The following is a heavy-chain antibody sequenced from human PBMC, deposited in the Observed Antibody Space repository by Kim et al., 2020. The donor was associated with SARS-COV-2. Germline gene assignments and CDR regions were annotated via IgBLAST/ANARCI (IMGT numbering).Heavy chain of an antibody. CDR2: ISYDGSNT. V-gene: IGHV3-33*05. CDR3: AREGTAMFRPRGYYYCCGMDV. D-gene: IGHD3-10*01. CDR1: GFTFSSYG. J-gene: IGHJ6*02. Sequence: GGSLRLSCAASGFTFSSYGMHWVRQAPGKGLEWVAVISYDGSNTYYADSVKGRFTISRDNSKNTLYLQMNSLRAEDTAVYYCAREGTAMFRPRGYYYCCGMDVWGQGTTVTVSS.